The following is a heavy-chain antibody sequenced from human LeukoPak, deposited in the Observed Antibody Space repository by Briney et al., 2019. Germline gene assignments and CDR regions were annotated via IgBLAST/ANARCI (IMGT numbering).Heavy chain of an antibody. Sequence: PSQTLSLTCTVSGGSISSGGYYWSWIRQHPGKGLEWIGYIYYSGSTYYNPSLKSRVTISVDTSKNQFSLKLSSVTAADTAVYYCARAGEGGNYGMDVWGQGTTVTVSS. CDR2: IYYSGST. CDR3: ARAGEGGNYGMDV. J-gene: IGHJ6*02. CDR1: GGSISSGGYY. D-gene: IGHD3-10*01. V-gene: IGHV4-31*03.